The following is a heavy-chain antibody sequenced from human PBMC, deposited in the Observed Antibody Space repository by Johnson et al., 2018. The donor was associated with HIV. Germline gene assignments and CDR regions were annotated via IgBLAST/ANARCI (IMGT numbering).Heavy chain of an antibody. CDR1: GFTFSNYG. V-gene: IGHV3-30*02. CDR3: AKRAATGDDAFDI. J-gene: IGHJ3*02. D-gene: IGHD3-16*01. Sequence: QVQLVESGGGVVQPGGSLRLSCAASGFTFSNYGMHWVRQAPGKGLEWVAFIRYDGSHKYYADSVKGRFTISRDDSKNTVQLQISSLRPEDTAVYYCAKRAATGDDAFDIWGQGTMVTVSS. CDR2: IRYDGSHK.